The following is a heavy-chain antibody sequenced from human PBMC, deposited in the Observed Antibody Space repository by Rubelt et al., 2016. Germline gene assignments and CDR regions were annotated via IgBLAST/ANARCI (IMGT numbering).Heavy chain of an antibody. CDR2: IINDGSTT. CDR3: SRDPRGILTGYDGPYYFDY. J-gene: IGHJ4*02. D-gene: IGHD3-9*01. CDR1: GFTFTGYW. Sequence: GGGLVQPGGSLRLSCAASGFTFTGYWMHWVRPAPGQGLVWVSRIINDGSTTDYATSVKGRFTISRDNAKHSLYLQMNSLRAEDTAVYYCSRDPRGILTGYDGPYYFDYWGQGTLVTVSS. V-gene: IGHV3-74*01.